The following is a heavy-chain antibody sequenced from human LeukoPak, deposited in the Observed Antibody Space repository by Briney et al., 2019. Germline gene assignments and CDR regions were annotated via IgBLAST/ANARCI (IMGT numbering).Heavy chain of an antibody. CDR3: AGPADYYDSSGYYYLDY. D-gene: IGHD3-22*01. V-gene: IGHV3-53*04. CDR1: GFTVSSNY. CDR2: IYSGGST. J-gene: IGHJ4*02. Sequence: GGSLRPSCAASGFTVSSNYMSWVRQAPGKGLEWVSVIYSGGSTYYADSVKGRFTISRHNSKNTLYLQMNSLRAEDTAVYYCAGPADYYDSSGYYYLDYWGQGTLVTVSS.